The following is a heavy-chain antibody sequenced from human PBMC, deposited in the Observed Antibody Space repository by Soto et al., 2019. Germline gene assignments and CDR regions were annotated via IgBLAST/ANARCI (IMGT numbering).Heavy chain of an antibody. J-gene: IGHJ4*02. Sequence: GGSLRLSCAASGFTFSSYAMHWVRQAPGKGLEWVALISYDGSNKYYADSVKGRFTISRDNSKNTLYLQMNSLRTEDTAVYYCARDLGVAAAGKGFLSGLFDYWGQGTLVTVSS. D-gene: IGHD6-13*01. V-gene: IGHV3-30-3*01. CDR1: GFTFSSYA. CDR2: ISYDGSNK. CDR3: ARDLGVAAAGKGFLSGLFDY.